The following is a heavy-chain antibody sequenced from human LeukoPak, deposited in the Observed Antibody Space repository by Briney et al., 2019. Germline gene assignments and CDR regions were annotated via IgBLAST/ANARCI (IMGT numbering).Heavy chain of an antibody. J-gene: IGHJ6*02. D-gene: IGHD3-3*01. V-gene: IGHV4-34*01. CDR3: ARGVLYDFWSGYRYGMDV. CDR2: INHSGST. CDR1: GGSFSGYY. Sequence: PSETLSLTCAVYGGSFSGYYWSWIRQPPGKGLEWIGEINHSGSTNYNPSLKSRVTISVDTSKNQFSLKLSSVTAADTAVYYCARGVLYDFWSGYRYGMDVWGQGTTVTVSS.